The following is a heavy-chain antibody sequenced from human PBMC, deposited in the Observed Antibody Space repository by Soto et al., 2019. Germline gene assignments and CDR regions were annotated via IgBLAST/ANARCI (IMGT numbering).Heavy chain of an antibody. CDR3: ARGRYYYGSGSYDNWFDP. CDR2: IYYGGST. Sequence: SETLSLTCTVSGGSISSGGYYWSWIRQHPGKGLEWIGYIYYGGSTYYNPSLKSRVTISVDTSKNQFSLKLSSVTAADTAVYYCARGRYYYGSGSYDNWFDPWGQGTLVTVS. V-gene: IGHV4-31*03. CDR1: GGSISSGGYY. J-gene: IGHJ5*02. D-gene: IGHD3-10*01.